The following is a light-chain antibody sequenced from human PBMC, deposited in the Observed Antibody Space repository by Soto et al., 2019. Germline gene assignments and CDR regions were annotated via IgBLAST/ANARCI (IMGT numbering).Light chain of an antibody. CDR1: QSVWSNF. CDR2: GVS. J-gene: IGKJ4*01. Sequence: EIVLTQSPGTLSLSPGERATLSFRASQSVWSNFFAWYQQKRGQAPILLIYGVSSRATDIPDRFSGGQAGTDSTLTIRRLEPEDFAVYFCQRSGAPTPTFGGGTKVEMK. V-gene: IGKV3-20*01. CDR3: QRSGAPTPT.